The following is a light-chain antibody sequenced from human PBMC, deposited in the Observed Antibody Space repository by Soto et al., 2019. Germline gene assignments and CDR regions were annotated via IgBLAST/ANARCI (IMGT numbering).Light chain of an antibody. CDR1: SGHSRYA. Sequence: QPVLTQSPSASASLGAWVKLTCTLSSGHSRYAIAWHQQQPEKGPRYLMKVNSDGSHNKGDGIPDRFSGSSSGAERYLTISSLQSEDEADYYCQTWGTGIRVFGGGTKLTLL. V-gene: IGLV4-69*01. CDR2: VNSDGSH. CDR3: QTWGTGIRV. J-gene: IGLJ3*02.